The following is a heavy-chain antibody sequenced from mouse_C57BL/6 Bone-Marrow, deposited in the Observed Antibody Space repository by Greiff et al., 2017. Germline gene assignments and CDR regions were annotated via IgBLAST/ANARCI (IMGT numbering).Heavy chain of an antibody. Sequence: QVQLQQSGPELVKPGASVKISCKASGYAFSSSWMNWVKQRPGKGLEWIGRIYPGDGDTKYNGKFKGKATLTADKSSSTAYMQLSNLTSEDSAVYVCASFTGSLFFDYWGQGTTLTVSS. CDR1: GYAFSSSW. D-gene: IGHD3-2*02. V-gene: IGHV1-82*01. J-gene: IGHJ2*01. CDR3: ASFTGSLFFDY. CDR2: IYPGDGDT.